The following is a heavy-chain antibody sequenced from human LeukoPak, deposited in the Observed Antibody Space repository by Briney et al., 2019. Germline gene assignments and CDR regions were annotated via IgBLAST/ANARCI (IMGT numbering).Heavy chain of an antibody. CDR2: IIPIFGTA. J-gene: IGHJ6*03. CDR3: ARDLRNWNPLRYYYYYYMDV. CDR1: GGTFSSYA. Sequence: VASVKVSCKASGGTFSSYAISWVRQAPGQGLEWMGRIIPIFGTANYAQKLQGRVTMTTDTSTSTAYMELRSLRSDDTAVYYCARDLRNWNPLRYYYYYYMDVWGKGTTVTVSS. V-gene: IGHV1-69*05. D-gene: IGHD1-20*01.